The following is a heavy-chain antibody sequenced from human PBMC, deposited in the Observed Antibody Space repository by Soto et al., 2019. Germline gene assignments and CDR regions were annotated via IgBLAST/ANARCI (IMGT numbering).Heavy chain of an antibody. V-gene: IGHV3-15*01. Sequence: EVQMVQSGGDLVKPGGSLRLSCVTSGFMFSSAWMNWVRQAPGKGLEWVARIKTKSDGETRDYAAPVKGRFTISREDSKKTVYLQMNSLRAEDTAVYYCVEGWNDFWGQGTLVTVSS. CDR2: IKTKSDGETR. CDR3: VEGWNDF. CDR1: GFMFSSAW. J-gene: IGHJ4*02. D-gene: IGHD1-1*01.